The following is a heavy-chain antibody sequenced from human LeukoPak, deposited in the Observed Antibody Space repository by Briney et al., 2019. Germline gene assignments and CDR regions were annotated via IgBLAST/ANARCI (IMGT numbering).Heavy chain of an antibody. CDR1: GGSFSSGDYY. Sequence: SETLSLTCTVSGGSFSSGDYYWSWIRPPPGKGLEWVGYIYYSGSTYYNPSLNSRVTISVDTSKNQFSLTLSSVTAADTAVYYCARCTTTVTTWFDYWGQGTLVTVSS. J-gene: IGHJ4*02. V-gene: IGHV4-30-4*01. CDR2: IYYSGST. CDR3: ARCTTTVTTWFDY. D-gene: IGHD4-17*01.